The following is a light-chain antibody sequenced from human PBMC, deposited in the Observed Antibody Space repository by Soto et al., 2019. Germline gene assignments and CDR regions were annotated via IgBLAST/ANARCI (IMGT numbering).Light chain of an antibody. J-gene: IGLJ2*01. CDR1: SSNIGSNY. CDR2: RNN. CDR3: AAWDDSLSGVV. V-gene: IGLV1-47*01. Sequence: QSVLTPPPSASGTPGQRVTVSCSGSSSNIGSNYVYWYQQLPGTAPKLLIYRNNQRPSGVPDRVSGSKSGTSASLAITGRRSEDEADYYCAAWDDSLSGVVFGGGTKLAVL.